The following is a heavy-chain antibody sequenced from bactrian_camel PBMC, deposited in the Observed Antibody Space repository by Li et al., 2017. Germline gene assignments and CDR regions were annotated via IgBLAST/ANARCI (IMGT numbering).Heavy chain of an antibody. V-gene: IGHV3S1*01. D-gene: IGHD3*01. Sequence: HVQLVESGGGSVQAGESLKLSCIYGYEYSATCMGWFRQAPGKDREGVAAIWSAGGSTYYADSVKGRFTISQDNAKKTLFLQMNSLKPEDSAMYYCAETSSRWVPFSWSPLSYTNWGQGTQVTVS. CDR2: IWSAGGST. CDR1: GYEYSATC. J-gene: IGHJ4*01. CDR3: AETSSRWVPFSWSPLSYTN.